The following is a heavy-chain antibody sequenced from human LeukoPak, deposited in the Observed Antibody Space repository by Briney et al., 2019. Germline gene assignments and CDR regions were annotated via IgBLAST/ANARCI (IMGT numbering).Heavy chain of an antibody. V-gene: IGHV5-51*01. CDR2: IYPGDSDT. J-gene: IGHJ3*02. Sequence: GESLKISCKGSGYSFTSYWIGWVRQRPGKGLEWMGIIYPGDSDTRYSPSFQGQVTISADKSISTAYLQWSSLKASDTAMYYCARNIVVVPAAMVPYAFDIWGQGTMVTVSS. CDR1: GYSFTSYW. CDR3: ARNIVVVPAAMVPYAFDI. D-gene: IGHD2-2*01.